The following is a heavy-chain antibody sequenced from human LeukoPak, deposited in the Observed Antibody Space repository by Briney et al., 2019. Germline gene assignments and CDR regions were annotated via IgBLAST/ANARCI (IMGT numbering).Heavy chain of an antibody. CDR3: TKDRVWNSFDS. J-gene: IGHJ4*02. Sequence: GGSLRLSCAASGFTFSNHWMNWVRQAPGKGLVWVSRINTDGSSTTYADSVKGRFTVSRDNAKNTLYLQMNSLKNEDTAVYYCTKDRVWNSFDSWGQGTLVTVSS. D-gene: IGHD1-1*01. V-gene: IGHV3-74*01. CDR1: GFTFSNHW. CDR2: INTDGSST.